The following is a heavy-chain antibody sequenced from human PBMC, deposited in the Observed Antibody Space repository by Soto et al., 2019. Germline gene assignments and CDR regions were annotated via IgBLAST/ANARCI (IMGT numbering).Heavy chain of an antibody. V-gene: IGHV3-15*07. CDR3: TTKGVVVTTANYYFDY. D-gene: IGHD3-22*01. CDR1: GFTFSNAW. J-gene: IGHJ4*02. Sequence: GGSLRLSCAASGFTFSNAWMNWVRQAPGKGLEWVGRIKSKTADGTKDYAAPGKGRFTTSRNDSKNTPYLKMNSLQTEDTAVYYCTTKGVVVTTANYYFDYWGQGTLVTVSS. CDR2: IKSKTADGTK.